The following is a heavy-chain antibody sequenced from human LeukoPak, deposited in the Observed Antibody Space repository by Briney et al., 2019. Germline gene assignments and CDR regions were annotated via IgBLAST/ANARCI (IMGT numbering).Heavy chain of an antibody. CDR1: GGSFSGYY. V-gene: IGHV4-34*01. CDR3: ARVRTIVVVPAATPPYYYYYGMDV. J-gene: IGHJ6*02. D-gene: IGHD2-2*01. CDR2: INHSGST. Sequence: MPSETLSLTCAVYGGSFSGYYWSWIRQPPGKGLEWIGEINHSGSTNYNPSLKSRVTISVDTSKNQFSLKLSSVTAADTAVYYCARVRTIVVVPAATPPYYYYYGMDVWGQGTTVTVSS.